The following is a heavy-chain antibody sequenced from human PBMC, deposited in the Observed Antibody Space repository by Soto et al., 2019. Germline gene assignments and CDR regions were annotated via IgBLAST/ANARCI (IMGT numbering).Heavy chain of an antibody. CDR2: ISGSGGTT. CDR3: AKGARSSGWY. V-gene: IGHV3-23*01. J-gene: IGHJ4*02. CDR1: GFTFSSYA. Sequence: GGSLRLSCAASGFTFSSYAMSWVRQAPGKGLEWVAAISGSGGTTYYADSVKGRFPISRDNSKNTLYLQMNSLRTEDTAVYYCAKGARSSGWYWGQGTLVTVSS. D-gene: IGHD6-19*01.